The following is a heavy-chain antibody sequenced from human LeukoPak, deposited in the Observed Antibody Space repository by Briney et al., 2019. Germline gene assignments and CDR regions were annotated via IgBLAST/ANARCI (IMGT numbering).Heavy chain of an antibody. V-gene: IGHV3-30*18. CDR2: ISYDGSNK. CDR1: GFTFSSYG. Sequence: GRSLRLSCAASGFTFSSYGMHWVRQAPGKGLEWVAVISYDGSNKYYADSVKGRFTISRDNSKNTLYLQMNSLRAEDTAVYYCAKTGYSSGWYEGTFDYWGQGTLVTVSS. D-gene: IGHD6-19*01. CDR3: AKTGYSSGWYEGTFDY. J-gene: IGHJ4*02.